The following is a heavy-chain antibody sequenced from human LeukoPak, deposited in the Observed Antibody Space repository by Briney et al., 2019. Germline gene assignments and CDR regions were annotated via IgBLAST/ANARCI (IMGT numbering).Heavy chain of an antibody. J-gene: IGHJ6*03. CDR1: GFTFSSYG. D-gene: IGHD2-15*01. CDR3: ARAPAARISYYYYMDV. V-gene: IGHV3-30*02. CDR2: IRYDGSNK. Sequence: PGGSPRLSCAASGFTFSSYGMHWVRQAPGKGLEWVAFIRYDGSNKYYADSVKGRFTISRDNSKNTLYLQMNSLRAEDTAVYYCARAPAARISYYYYMDVWGKGTTVTVSS.